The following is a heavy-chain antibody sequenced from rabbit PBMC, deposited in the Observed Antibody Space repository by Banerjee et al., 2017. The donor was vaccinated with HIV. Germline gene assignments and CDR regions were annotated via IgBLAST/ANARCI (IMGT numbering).Heavy chain of an antibody. CDR3: LRRWHSTDL. V-gene: IGHV1S40*01. Sequence: RQAPGKGLEWIACINTSSGNTVYASWAKGRFTISKTSSTTVTLQMTSLTAADTATYFCLRRWHSTDLWGPGTLVTVS. CDR2: INTSSGNT. J-gene: IGHJ4*01. D-gene: IGHD7-1*01.